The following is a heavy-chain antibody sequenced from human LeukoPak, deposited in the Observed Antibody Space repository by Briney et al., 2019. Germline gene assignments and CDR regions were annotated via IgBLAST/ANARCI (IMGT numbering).Heavy chain of an antibody. D-gene: IGHD3-10*01. CDR3: ARDRYYYGSGSYYNPDAFDI. J-gene: IGHJ3*02. CDR2: ISAYNGNT. V-gene: IGHV1-18*01. Sequence: GASVKVSCKASGYAFTSYGISWVRQAPGQGLEWMGWISAYNGNTNYAQKLQGRVTMTTDTSTSTAYMELRSLRSDDTAVYYCARDRYYYGSGSYYNPDAFDIWGQGTMVTVSS. CDR1: GYAFTSYG.